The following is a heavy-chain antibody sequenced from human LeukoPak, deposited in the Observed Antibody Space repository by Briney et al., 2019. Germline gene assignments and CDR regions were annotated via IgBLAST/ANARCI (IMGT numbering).Heavy chain of an antibody. J-gene: IGHJ5*02. CDR1: GYSFTNYW. D-gene: IGHD3-10*01. CDR3: ARGILYFGEFDQSDP. V-gene: IGHV5-51*01. CDR2: IYPGDSDT. Sequence: GESLKISCKGSGYSFTNYWIGWVRQMPGKGLEWMVIIYPGDSDTRYSPSFQGQVTISADKSISTAYLQWSSLKASDTAMYYCARGILYFGEFDQSDPWRQGTLVTVSS.